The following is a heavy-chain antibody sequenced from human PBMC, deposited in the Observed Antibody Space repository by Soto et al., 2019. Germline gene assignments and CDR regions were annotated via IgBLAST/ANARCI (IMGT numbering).Heavy chain of an antibody. D-gene: IGHD4-17*01. Sequence: KPSETLSLTCTVSGGSISYYYWNWIRQSPWKGLEWIGYIFYSGSTHYNPSLKSRVTISIDTSKNQFSLRLTSLTAPAPSVSFCGRGSPPTNYGLWAWGKGST. CDR1: GGSISYYY. CDR3: GRGSPPTNYGLWA. V-gene: IGHV4-59*01. J-gene: IGHJ6*01. CDR2: IFYSGST.